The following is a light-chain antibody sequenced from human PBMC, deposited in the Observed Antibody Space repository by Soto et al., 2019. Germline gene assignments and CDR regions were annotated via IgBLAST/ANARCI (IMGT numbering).Light chain of an antibody. CDR2: KAS. Sequence: DIQMTQSPSTLSASVGDRVTITCRASQSIGTWLAWYQQNPGKAPNLLIYKASSLESGVSSRFSGSGSGTEFTLSISILQPDDFATYYCQQYNTDPYTFGQGTKLEIK. J-gene: IGKJ2*01. CDR3: QQYNTDPYT. V-gene: IGKV1-5*03. CDR1: QSIGTW.